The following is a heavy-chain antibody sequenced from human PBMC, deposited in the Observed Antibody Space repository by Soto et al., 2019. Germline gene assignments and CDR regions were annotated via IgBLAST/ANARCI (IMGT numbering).Heavy chain of an antibody. CDR2: IYYSGST. Sequence: SETLSLTCTVSGGSISSYYWSWIRQPPGKGLEWIGYIYYSGSTNYNPSLKSRFTISVDTSKNQFSLKLSSVTAADTAVYYCAKGGACLQSEYYFDYWGQGTLVTVSS. J-gene: IGHJ4*02. CDR1: GGSISSYY. CDR3: AKGGACLQSEYYFDY. D-gene: IGHD5-12*01. V-gene: IGHV4-59*01.